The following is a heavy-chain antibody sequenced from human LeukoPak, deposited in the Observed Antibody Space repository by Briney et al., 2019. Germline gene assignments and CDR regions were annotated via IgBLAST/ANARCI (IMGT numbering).Heavy chain of an antibody. D-gene: IGHD6-6*01. Sequence: SETLSLTCTVSGGSISSSSYYWGWIRQPPGKGLEWIGSIYHSGSTYYNPSLKSRVTISVDTSKNQFSLKLSSVTAADTAVYYCARIIAARHIDYWGQGTLVTVSS. V-gene: IGHV4-39*07. J-gene: IGHJ4*02. CDR2: IYHSGST. CDR3: ARIIAARHIDY. CDR1: GGSISSSSYY.